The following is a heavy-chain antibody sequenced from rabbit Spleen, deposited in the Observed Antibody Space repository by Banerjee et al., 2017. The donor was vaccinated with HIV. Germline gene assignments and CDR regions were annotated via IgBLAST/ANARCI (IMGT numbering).Heavy chain of an antibody. CDR3: ARAIVPWLGLTRLDL. D-gene: IGHD4-1*01. CDR1: GFSFSSGYD. V-gene: IGHV1S40*01. Sequence: QSLEESGGGLVKPGASLTLTCTVSGFSFSSGYDMCWVRQAPGKGLEWIGIIYAAKGSTDYASWVNGRFTISSDNAQNTVDLKMTSLTAADTATYFCARAIVPWLGLTRLDLWGPGTLVTVS. CDR2: IYAAKGST. J-gene: IGHJ3*01.